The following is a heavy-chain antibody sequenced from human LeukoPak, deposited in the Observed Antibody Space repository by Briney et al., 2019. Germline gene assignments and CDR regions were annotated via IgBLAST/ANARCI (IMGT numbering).Heavy chain of an antibody. CDR2: IIHILDIA. V-gene: IGHV1-69*05. D-gene: IGHD6-19*01. CDR3: ARGYSSGWYHFDY. Sequence: SVKVSCKASGGTFSSYAISWVRQAPGQGLEWMGGIIHILDIANCAQKFKGKVTITTDESTSTAYMELSSLRYEGTAVYYCARGYSSGWYHFDYWGQGTLVTVSS. J-gene: IGHJ4*02. CDR1: GGTFSSYA.